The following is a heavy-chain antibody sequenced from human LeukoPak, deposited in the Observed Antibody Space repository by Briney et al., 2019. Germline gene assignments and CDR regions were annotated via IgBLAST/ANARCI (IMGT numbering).Heavy chain of an antibody. J-gene: IGHJ4*02. D-gene: IGHD4-17*01. CDR3: ARCYGDYGGTLDY. Sequence: GESLKISCKGYGYSFPSYWIGWVRQMPGKGLEWMGIIYPGDSDTRYSPSFQGQVTISADKSISTAYLQWSSLKASDTAMYYCARCYGDYGGTLDYWGQGTLVSVSS. CDR1: GYSFPSYW. V-gene: IGHV5-51*01. CDR2: IYPGDSDT.